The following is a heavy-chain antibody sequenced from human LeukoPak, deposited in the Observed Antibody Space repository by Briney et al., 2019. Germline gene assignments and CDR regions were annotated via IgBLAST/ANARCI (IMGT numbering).Heavy chain of an antibody. V-gene: IGHV3-7*01. J-gene: IGHJ4*02. CDR3: GFSSSGWAGLDY. D-gene: IGHD6-19*01. Sequence: PGGSLRLSCVASGFTFNNYWMSWVRQVPGKGLEWVANINPDGTGKRYVDSVKGRFTISRDNAQNSLYLQMNSLRADDTAVYYCGFSSSGWAGLDYWGQGTLVTVSS. CDR1: GFTFNNYW. CDR2: INPDGTGK.